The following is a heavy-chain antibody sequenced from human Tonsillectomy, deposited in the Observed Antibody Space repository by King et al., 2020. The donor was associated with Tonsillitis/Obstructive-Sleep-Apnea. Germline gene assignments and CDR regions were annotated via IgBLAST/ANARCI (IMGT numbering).Heavy chain of an antibody. J-gene: IGHJ6*03. V-gene: IGHV3-30*04. CDR3: ARDVGKGGRTVYYYSYMDV. Sequence: VQLVESGGGVVQPGRSLRLSCAASGFTFSSYAMHWVRQAPGKGLEGVAVISYDGSNKYYADSVKGRFTISRDNSKNTLYLQMNSLRAEDTAVYYCARDVGKGGRTVYYYSYMDVWGKGTTVTVSS. D-gene: IGHD1-1*01. CDR1: GFTFSSYA. CDR2: ISYDGSNK.